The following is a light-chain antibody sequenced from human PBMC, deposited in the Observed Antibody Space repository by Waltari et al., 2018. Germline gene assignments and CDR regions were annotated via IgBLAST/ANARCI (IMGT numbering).Light chain of an antibody. CDR1: QSVGSS. CDR3: QHYNKLPLT. Sequence: EIVMTQSPAILSVSPGEGATLSCRASQSVGSSLAWYQQKPGQAPRRLIFGASTRATRMAARFSGSGSGTEFTLSITSLQSEDSALYFCQHYNKLPLTFGGGTKVEIK. V-gene: IGKV3-15*01. CDR2: GAS. J-gene: IGKJ4*01.